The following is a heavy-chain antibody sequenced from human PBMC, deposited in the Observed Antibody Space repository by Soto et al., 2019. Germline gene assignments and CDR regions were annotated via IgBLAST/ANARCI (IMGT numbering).Heavy chain of an antibody. D-gene: IGHD2-15*01. J-gene: IGHJ6*02. CDR1: GGTFSSYT. CDR2: IIPILGIA. Sequence: SVKVSCNASGGTFSSYTIIWVRQAPGQGLEWMGRIIPILGIANYAQKFQGRVTITADRSTSTAYMELSSLRSEDTAVYYCARDPYSRGTDYYYGMDVWGQGTTVTVSS. CDR3: ARDPYSRGTDYYYGMDV. V-gene: IGHV1-69*04.